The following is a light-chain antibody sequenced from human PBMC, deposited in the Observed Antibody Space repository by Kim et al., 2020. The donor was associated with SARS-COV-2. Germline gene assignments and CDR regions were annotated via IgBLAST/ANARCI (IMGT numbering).Light chain of an antibody. CDR2: AVS. V-gene: IGKV1-5*01. J-gene: IGKJ4*01. CDR3: QQHKGY. Sequence: TLSAFVGYTATITCRARQSITIGVAWYQRTPGTAPKLLLYAVSSLDSVVSSRFSGRGSGTQLSLPISSLQPYYFPTFCCQQHKGYFRGGTKVDIK. CDR1: QSITIG.